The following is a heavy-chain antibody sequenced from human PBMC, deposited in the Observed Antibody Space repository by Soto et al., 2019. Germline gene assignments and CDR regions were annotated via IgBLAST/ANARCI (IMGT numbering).Heavy chain of an antibody. CDR1: GGTFNSYD. D-gene: IGHD3-9*01. CDR3: ASESRRFDFLF. V-gene: IGHV1-69*13. CDR2: IIPIFGTA. J-gene: IGHJ4*02. Sequence: ASVKVSCKASGGTFNSYDINWVRQAPGQGLEWMGGIIPIFGTAKYAQKFQGRVTITADESTSTAYMELSSLRSEDTAVYYCASESRRFDFLFWGQGTLVTVSS.